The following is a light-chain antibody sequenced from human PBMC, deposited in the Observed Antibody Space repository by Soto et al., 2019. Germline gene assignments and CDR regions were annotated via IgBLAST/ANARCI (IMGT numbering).Light chain of an antibody. Sequence: DIQMTQSPSSLSASVGDRVTITCQASRDINNRLNWYQQKPGKAPNLLIYDASTLETGVPSRFSGSRSGTDFTFTISSLQPEDIAIYYCLQYNNYPLTFGGGTKVEIK. CDR3: LQYNNYPLT. V-gene: IGKV1-33*01. CDR2: DAS. J-gene: IGKJ4*01. CDR1: RDINNR.